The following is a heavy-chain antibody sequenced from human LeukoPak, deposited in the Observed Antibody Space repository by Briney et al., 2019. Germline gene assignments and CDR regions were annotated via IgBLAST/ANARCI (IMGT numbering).Heavy chain of an antibody. V-gene: IGHV3-23*01. J-gene: IGHJ4*02. CDR2: ISGSGGST. CDR3: AKGGSGSYFRISDY. CDR1: GFTFSSYG. D-gene: IGHD1-26*01. Sequence: GGSLRLSCAASGFTFSSYGMSWVRRAPGKRLEWVSAISGSGGSTYYADSVKGRFTISRDNSKNTLYLQMNSLRAEDTAVYYCAKGGSGSYFRISDYWGQGTLVTVSS.